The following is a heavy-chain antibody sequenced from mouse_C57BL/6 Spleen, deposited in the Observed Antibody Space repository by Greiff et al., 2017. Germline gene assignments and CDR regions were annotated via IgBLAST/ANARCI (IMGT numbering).Heavy chain of an antibody. D-gene: IGHD1-1*01. CDR3: TRGAYGSSYDY. CDR1: GFTFSSYA. V-gene: IGHV5S21*01. CDR2: ISSGGDYI. Sequence: EVMLVESGEGLVKPGGSLKLSCAASGFTFSSYAMSLVRQTPEKRLEWVAYISSGGDYIYYDDTVKGRFTIARDNARNTLYQQMSSLKSGDTAMYYCTRGAYGSSYDYWGQGTTLTVSS. J-gene: IGHJ2*01.